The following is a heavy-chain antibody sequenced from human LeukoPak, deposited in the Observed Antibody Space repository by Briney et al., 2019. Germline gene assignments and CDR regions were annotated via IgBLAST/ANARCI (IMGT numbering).Heavy chain of an antibody. V-gene: IGHV4-34*01. D-gene: IGHD3-22*01. Sequence: PSETLSLTCAVYGGSFSAYYWSWIRQPPGMGLEWIGDISHSGRTTYNPSLESRVTMSVDTSRNQFSLNLRSVTAADTAVYYCARSDIDRSGAPDVFDIWGQRTMVTVSP. J-gene: IGHJ3*02. CDR1: GGSFSAYY. CDR3: ARSDIDRSGAPDVFDI. CDR2: ISHSGRT.